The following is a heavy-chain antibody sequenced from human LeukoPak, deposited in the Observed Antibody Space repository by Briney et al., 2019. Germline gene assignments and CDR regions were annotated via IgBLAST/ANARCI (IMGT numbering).Heavy chain of an antibody. CDR2: ISSSGSTI. Sequence: GSLRLSCAASGFTFSDYYMSWIRQAPGKGLEWVSYISSSGSTIYYVDSVKGRFTISRDNAKNSLYLQMNSLRAEDTAVYYCARAPRYCSSTSCFFPDYWGQGTLVTVSS. D-gene: IGHD2-2*01. CDR1: GFTFSDYY. J-gene: IGHJ4*02. CDR3: ARAPRYCSSTSCFFPDY. V-gene: IGHV3-11*01.